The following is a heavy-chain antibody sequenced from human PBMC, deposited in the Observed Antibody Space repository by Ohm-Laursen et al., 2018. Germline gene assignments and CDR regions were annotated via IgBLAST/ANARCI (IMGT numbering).Heavy chain of an antibody. CDR3: ARQPPYEAQFDY. Sequence: SETLSLTCTVSGCSISSYYWSWIRQPPGKGLEWIGYIYYSGSTNYNPSLKSCVTISVDTSKNQFSLKLSSVTAADTAVYYCARQPPYEAQFDYWGQGTLVTVSS. CDR1: GCSISSYY. CDR2: IYYSGST. D-gene: IGHD3-3*01. J-gene: IGHJ4*02. V-gene: IGHV4-59*01.